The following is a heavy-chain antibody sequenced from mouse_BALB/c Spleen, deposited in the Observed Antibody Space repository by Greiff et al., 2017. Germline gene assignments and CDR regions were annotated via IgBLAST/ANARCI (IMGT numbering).Heavy chain of an antibody. Sequence: EVKLMESGGGLVQPGGSRKLSCAASGFTFSSFGMHWVRQAPEKGLEWVAYISSGSSTIYYADTVKGRFTISRDTPKNTLFLQMTSLRSEDTAMYYCARSPTTRDYYAMDYWGQGTSVTVSS. CDR1: GFTFSSFG. J-gene: IGHJ4*01. V-gene: IGHV5-17*02. CDR3: ARSPTTRDYYAMDY. CDR2: ISSGSSTI. D-gene: IGHD1-1*01.